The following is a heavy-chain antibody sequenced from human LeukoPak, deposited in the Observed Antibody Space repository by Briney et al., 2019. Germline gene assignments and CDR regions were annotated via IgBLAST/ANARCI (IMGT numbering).Heavy chain of an antibody. J-gene: IGHJ4*02. CDR1: GGSISSYY. CDR3: ARASRDYDFWSGYYLFDY. D-gene: IGHD3-3*01. V-gene: IGHV4-4*07. CDR2: IYTSGST. Sequence: SETLSLTCTVSGGSISSYYWSWIRQPAGKGLEWIGRIYTSGSTNYNPSLKSRVTMSVDTSKNQFSLKLSSVTAADTAVYYCARASRDYDFWSGYYLFDYWGQGTLVTVSS.